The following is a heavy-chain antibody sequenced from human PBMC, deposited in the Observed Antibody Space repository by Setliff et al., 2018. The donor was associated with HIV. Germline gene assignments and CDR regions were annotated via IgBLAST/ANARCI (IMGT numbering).Heavy chain of an antibody. CDR2: ISWNSGSI. J-gene: IGHJ4*02. CDR1: GFTFDDYA. V-gene: IGHV3-9*01. Sequence: PGGSLRLSCAASGFTFDDYAMHWVRQAPGKGLEWVSGISWNSGSIGYADSVKGRFTISRDNAKYSLYLQMNTLRVEDTAVYYCMYGGRTATTHWGQGTLVTVSS. CDR3: MYGGRTATTH. D-gene: IGHD4-17*01.